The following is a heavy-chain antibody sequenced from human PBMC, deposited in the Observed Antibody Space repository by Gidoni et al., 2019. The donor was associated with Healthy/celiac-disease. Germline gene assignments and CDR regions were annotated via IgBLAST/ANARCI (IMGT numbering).Heavy chain of an antibody. V-gene: IGHV4-39*01. CDR2: FYYSGST. CDR3: ARLERPPYNWFDP. J-gene: IGHJ5*02. D-gene: IGHD1-1*01. CDR1: GGSLRSSSYY. Sequence: QLQLQESVPGLVKPSETLSLTCPVSGGSLRSSSYYWGWIRQPPGKGLEWIGRFYYSGSTSYNPSLKSRVIISVDTSKNQFSLKLSSVTAADTAVYYGARLERPPYNWFDPWGQGTLVTVSS.